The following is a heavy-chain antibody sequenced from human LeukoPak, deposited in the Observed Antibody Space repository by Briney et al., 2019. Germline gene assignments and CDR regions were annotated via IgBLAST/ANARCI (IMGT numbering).Heavy chain of an antibody. CDR2: IRSKAYGGTI. D-gene: IGHD3-10*01. J-gene: IGHJ6*03. CDR3: TRSVYGGLAGFGELSYYYYMDV. V-gene: IGHV3-49*03. Sequence: ALTQSRAGTVLIFRRYWLSWLRPARGKGLAGVGFIRSKAYGGTIVYAASVKGRFTISRDDSKSIAYLQMNSLKTEDTAVYYCTRSVYGGLAGFGELSYYYYMDVWGKGTTVTISS. CDR1: VLIFRRYW.